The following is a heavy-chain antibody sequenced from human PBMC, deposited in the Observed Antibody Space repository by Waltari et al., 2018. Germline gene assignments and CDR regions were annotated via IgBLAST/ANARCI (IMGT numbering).Heavy chain of an antibody. CDR3: VRGSTGTIFDY. CDR2: INWNGGRT. D-gene: IGHD1-7*01. V-gene: IGHV3-20*04. CDR1: GFTFHDYG. Sequence: EVQLVESGGGVVGPGGSLRLSCVVFGFTFHDYGMTWVRQVPGRGLEWVFGINWNGGRTRYTDSVKGRFTISRDNAKNSLYLQMNSLRAEDTALYYCVRGSTGTIFDYWGQGTLVTVSS. J-gene: IGHJ4*02.